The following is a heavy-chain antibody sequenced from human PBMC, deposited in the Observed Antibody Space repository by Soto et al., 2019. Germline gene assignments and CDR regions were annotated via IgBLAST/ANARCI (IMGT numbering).Heavy chain of an antibody. CDR3: ARDHTWYSSSPDRWFDP. CDR1: GGTFSSYA. CDR2: IIPIFGTA. V-gene: IGHV1-69*13. D-gene: IGHD6-13*01. Sequence: ASVKVSCKASGGTFSSYAITWVRQAPGQGLEWMGGIIPIFGTANYAQKFQGRVTITADESKNTLYLQMNSLRAEDTAVYYCARDHTWYSSSPDRWFDPWGQGTLVTVSS. J-gene: IGHJ5*02.